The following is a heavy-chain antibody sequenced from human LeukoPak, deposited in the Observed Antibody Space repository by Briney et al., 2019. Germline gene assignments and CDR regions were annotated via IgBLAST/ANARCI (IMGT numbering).Heavy chain of an antibody. CDR3: ARGDNWNFAYLDY. V-gene: IGHV3-21*01. CDR2: INSSGSYI. CDR1: GFTFSTYS. J-gene: IGHJ4*02. D-gene: IGHD1-1*01. Sequence: GGSLRLSCAASGFTFSTYSLNWVRQAPEKGLEWVSSINSSGSYIYYADSLKGRFTISRDNAKNSLYLQMNSLRAEDTAVYYCARGDNWNFAYLDYWGQGTLVTVSS.